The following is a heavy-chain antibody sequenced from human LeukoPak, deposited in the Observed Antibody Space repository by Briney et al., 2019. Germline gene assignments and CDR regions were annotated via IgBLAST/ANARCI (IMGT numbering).Heavy chain of an antibody. Sequence: PGRSLRLSCAASGFTFDDHGMHWVRQAPGKGLEWVSGISWNSGSIGYADSVKGRFTISRDNSKNTLYLQMNSLRAEDTAVYYCAKRYSYGYLHDSYFDYWGQGTLVTVSS. CDR2: ISWNSGSI. V-gene: IGHV3-9*01. D-gene: IGHD5-18*01. CDR1: GFTFDDHG. CDR3: AKRYSYGYLHDSYFDY. J-gene: IGHJ4*02.